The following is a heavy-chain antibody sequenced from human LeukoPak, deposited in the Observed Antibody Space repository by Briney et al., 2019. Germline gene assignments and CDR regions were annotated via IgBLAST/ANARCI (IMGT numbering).Heavy chain of an antibody. D-gene: IGHD5-12*01. CDR1: GYTFTVYY. CDR3: ARLYSGYDNGNY. CDR2: INPNSGGT. V-gene: IGHV1-2*02. J-gene: IGHJ4*02. Sequence: ASVTVSCKASGYTFTVYYMHWVRQAPGQGLEWMGWINPNSGGTNYAQKFQGRVTMTRDTSISTAYMELSRLRSDDTAVYYCARLYSGYDNGNYWGQGTLVTVSS.